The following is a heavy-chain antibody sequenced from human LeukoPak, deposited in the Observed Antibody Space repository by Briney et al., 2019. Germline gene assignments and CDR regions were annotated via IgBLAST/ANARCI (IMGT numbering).Heavy chain of an antibody. V-gene: IGHV3-11*01. CDR1: GFTFSDHY. CDR2: ISSSGSTI. Sequence: GGSLRLSCAASGFTFSDHYMSWIRQAPGKGLEWVSYISSSGSTIYYADSVKGRCTISRDNAKNSLYLQMNSLRAEDTDVYFCAREHLTGYYIFLYYYGMDVWGQGTTVTVSS. J-gene: IGHJ6*02. CDR3: AREHLTGYYIFLYYYGMDV. D-gene: IGHD3-9*01.